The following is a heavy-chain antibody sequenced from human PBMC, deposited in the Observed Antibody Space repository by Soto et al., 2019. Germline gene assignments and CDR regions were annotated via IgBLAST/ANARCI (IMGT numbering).Heavy chain of an antibody. CDR3: AKDRRADWESYSSSAMDV. D-gene: IGHD1-26*01. Sequence: QVQLVQSGAEVKKPGSSVKVSCKASGGTFSSFTISWVRQAPGQGLEWMGGIIPIYGTANYAQKFQGRVTITAAASTRTAYMELSSLRSEDTAVYYCAKDRRADWESYSSSAMDVGGQGATVTVSS. CDR2: IIPIYGTA. J-gene: IGHJ6*02. V-gene: IGHV1-69*01. CDR1: GGTFSSFT.